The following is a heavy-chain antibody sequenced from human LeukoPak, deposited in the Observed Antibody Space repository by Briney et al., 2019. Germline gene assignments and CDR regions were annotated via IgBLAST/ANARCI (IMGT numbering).Heavy chain of an antibody. V-gene: IGHV3-30*02. CDR1: GFTFSSYG. CDR2: IRYDGSNK. CDR3: AKVDGSGWYGYFDY. Sequence: PGGSLRLSCAASGFTFSSYGMHWVRQAPGKGLEWVAFIRYDGSNKYYADSVKGRFTISRDNSKNTLYLQMYSLRAEDTAVYYCAKVDGSGWYGYFDYWGQGTLVTVSS. D-gene: IGHD6-19*01. J-gene: IGHJ4*02.